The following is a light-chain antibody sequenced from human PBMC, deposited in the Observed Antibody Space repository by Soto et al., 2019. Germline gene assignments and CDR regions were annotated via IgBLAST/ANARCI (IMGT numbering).Light chain of an antibody. V-gene: IGKV1-39*01. CDR1: QSISSY. CDR3: QKIYSTWWT. Sequence: DIQMTQSPSSLSASVGDRVTITCRASQSISSYLNWYQQKPGKAPKLLIYAASSLQSGVPSRFSGSGSGTVFPLTISSLQPEDFATYYCQKIYSTWWTFAQGTKVE. J-gene: IGKJ1*01. CDR2: AAS.